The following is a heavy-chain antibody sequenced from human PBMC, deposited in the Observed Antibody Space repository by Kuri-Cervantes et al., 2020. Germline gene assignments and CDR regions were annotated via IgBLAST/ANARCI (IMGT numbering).Heavy chain of an antibody. CDR1: GYTFTSYG. V-gene: IGHV1-18*01. Sequence: ASVNVSCKASGYTFTSYGISWVRQAPGQGLEWMGWISAYNGNTNYAQKLQGRVTVTTDTSTSTAYMELRSLRSDDTAVYYCARDVKGPGEDPIAATAPIDYWGQGTLVTVSS. CDR2: ISAYNGNT. D-gene: IGHD6-13*01. CDR3: ARDVKGPGEDPIAATAPIDY. J-gene: IGHJ4*02.